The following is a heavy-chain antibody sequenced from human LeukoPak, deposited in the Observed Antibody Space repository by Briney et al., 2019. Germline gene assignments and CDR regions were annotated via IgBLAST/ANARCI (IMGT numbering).Heavy chain of an antibody. CDR1: GFTFSSYA. CDR2: ISGSGGST. J-gene: IGHJ4*02. D-gene: IGHD2-2*01. CDR3: AKSANTYDCSSTSCYFDY. Sequence: GGSLRLSCAASGFTFSSYAMSWVRQAPGKGLEWVSAISGSGGSTYYADSVKGRFTISRDNSKNTLYLQMNSLRAEDTAVYYCAKSANTYDCSSTSCYFDYWGQGTLVTVSS. V-gene: IGHV3-23*01.